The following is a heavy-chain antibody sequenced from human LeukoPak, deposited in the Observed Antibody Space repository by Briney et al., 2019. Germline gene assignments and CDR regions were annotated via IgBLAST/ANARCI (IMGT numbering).Heavy chain of an antibody. CDR2: ISYDGSNK. CDR1: GFTFSSYA. Sequence: GGSLRLSCAASGFTFSSYAMHWVRQAPGKGLEWVAVISYDGSNKYYADSVKGRFTISRDNSKNTLYLQMNSLGAEDTAVYYCARSLSGGDEDAFDIWGQGTMVTVSS. D-gene: IGHD3-3*01. CDR3: ARSLSGGDEDAFDI. J-gene: IGHJ3*02. V-gene: IGHV3-30-3*01.